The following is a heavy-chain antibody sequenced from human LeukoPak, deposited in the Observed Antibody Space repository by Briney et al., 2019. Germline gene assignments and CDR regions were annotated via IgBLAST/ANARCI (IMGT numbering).Heavy chain of an antibody. Sequence: TGGSLRLSCAASGFTFSSYAMSWVRQAPGKGLEWVSAISGSGGSTYYADSVKGRFTISRDNSKNTLYLQMNRLRPEDTAVYYCAKDGSGWRNWFDPWGQGTLVTVSS. V-gene: IGHV3-23*01. CDR2: ISGSGGST. CDR3: AKDGSGWRNWFDP. J-gene: IGHJ5*02. D-gene: IGHD6-19*01. CDR1: GFTFSSYA.